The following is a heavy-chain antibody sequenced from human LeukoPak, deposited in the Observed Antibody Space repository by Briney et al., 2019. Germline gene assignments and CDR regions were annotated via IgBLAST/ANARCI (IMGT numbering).Heavy chain of an antibody. CDR3: AREIRYYYDSSGYPQGGAFDI. D-gene: IGHD3-22*01. Sequence: PGGSLRLSCAASGFTVSSNYMSWVRQAPGKGLEWVSVIHSGGSTYYADSVKGRFTISRDNSKNTLYLQMNSLRAEDTAVYYCAREIRYYYDSSGYPQGGAFDIWGQGTMVTVSS. CDR2: IHSGGST. V-gene: IGHV3-53*01. CDR1: GFTVSSNY. J-gene: IGHJ3*02.